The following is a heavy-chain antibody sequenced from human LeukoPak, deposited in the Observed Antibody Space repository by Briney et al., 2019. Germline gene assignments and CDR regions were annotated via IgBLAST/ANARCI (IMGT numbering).Heavy chain of an antibody. D-gene: IGHD6-6*01. CDR2: FDPEDGET. CDR1: GYTLTELS. J-gene: IGHJ5*02. V-gene: IGHV1-24*01. Sequence: ASVKVSCKVSGYTLTELSMHWVRQAPGKGLEWMGGFDPEDGETIYAQKFQGRVTMTEDTSTDTAYMELSSLRSEDTAVYYCATGSWSIAARPRWFDPWGQGTLVAVSS. CDR3: ATGSWSIAARPRWFDP.